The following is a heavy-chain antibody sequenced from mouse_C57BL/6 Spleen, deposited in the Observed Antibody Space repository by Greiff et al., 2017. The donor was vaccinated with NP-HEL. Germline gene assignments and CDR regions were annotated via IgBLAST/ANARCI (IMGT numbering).Heavy chain of an antibody. CDR2: IDPSDSYT. Sequence: QVQLQQPGAELVRPGTSVKLSCKASGYTFTSYWMHWVKQRPGQGLEWIGVIDPSDSYTNYNQKFKGKATLTVDTSSSTAYMQLSSLTSEDSAVYYCARAFSGRGYYFDYWGQGTTLTVSS. CDR3: ARAFSGRGYYFDY. D-gene: IGHD4-1*01. J-gene: IGHJ2*01. CDR1: GYTFTSYW. V-gene: IGHV1-59*01.